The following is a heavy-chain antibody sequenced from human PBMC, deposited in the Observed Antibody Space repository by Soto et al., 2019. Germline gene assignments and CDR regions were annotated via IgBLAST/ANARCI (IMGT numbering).Heavy chain of an antibody. CDR2: ISAHNGNT. CDR1: GYTFTSYG. V-gene: IGHV1-18*01. CDR3: ARGRYGAY. D-gene: IGHD3-10*01. Sequence: QVHLVQSGAEVKKPGASVKVSCKCSGYTFTSYGITWVRQAPGQGLEWMGWISAHNGNTDYAQKLQGRVTVTRDTSTSTAYMELRSLRSDDTAVYDCARGRYGAYWGQGALVTVPS. J-gene: IGHJ4*02.